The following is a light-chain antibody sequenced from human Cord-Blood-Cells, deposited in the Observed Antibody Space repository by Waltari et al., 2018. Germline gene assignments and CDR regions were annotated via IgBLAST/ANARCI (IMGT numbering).Light chain of an antibody. V-gene: IGLV2-11*01. CDR3: CSYAGSYTYV. CDR1: SSDVGGYNY. CDR2: DDS. J-gene: IGLJ1*01. Sequence: QSALTQPRSVSGSPGQSVTISCTGTSSDVGGYNYVSWYQQHPGKAPKLMIYDDSKRPSGVPDRFSGCKSGNTASLTISGLQAEDEADYYCCSYAGSYTYVFGTGTKVTVL.